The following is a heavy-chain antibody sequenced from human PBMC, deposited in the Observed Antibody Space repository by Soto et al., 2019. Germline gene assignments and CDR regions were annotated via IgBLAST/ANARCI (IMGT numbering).Heavy chain of an antibody. CDR1: GGTFSSYA. CDR2: IIPIFGTA. Sequence: GASVKVSCKASGGTFSSYAISWVRQAPGQGLEWMGGIIPIFGTANYAQKFQGRVTITADESTSTAYMELSSLRSEDTAMYYCARGYTNYDWGKYYFDYWGQGTLVTVSS. V-gene: IGHV1-69*13. J-gene: IGHJ4*02. D-gene: IGHD4-4*01. CDR3: ARGYTNYDWGKYYFDY.